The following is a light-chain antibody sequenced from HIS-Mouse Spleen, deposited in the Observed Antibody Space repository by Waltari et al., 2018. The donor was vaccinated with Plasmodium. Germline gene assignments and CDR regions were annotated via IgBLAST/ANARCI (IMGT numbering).Light chain of an antibody. V-gene: IGKV3-20*01. J-gene: IGKJ1*01. Sequence: EIVLTQSPGTLSLSPGERATLSCRASQSVSSSYLAWYQQKPGQAPRLIIYGASSRATGIPDRFSGSWSGTDFTLTISRLEPEDFAVYYCQQYNSYSWTFGQGTKVEIK. CDR3: QQYNSYSWT. CDR2: GAS. CDR1: QSVSSSY.